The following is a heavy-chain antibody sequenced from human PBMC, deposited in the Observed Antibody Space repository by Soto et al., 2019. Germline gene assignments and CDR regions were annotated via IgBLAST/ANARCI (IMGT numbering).Heavy chain of an antibody. D-gene: IGHD5-18*01. V-gene: IGHV1-2*04. CDR2: INPNSGDT. CDR3: ARGGYTYGYGLDY. CDR1: GYTFTAYY. J-gene: IGHJ4*02. Sequence: QVQLVQSGAEVKKLGASVKVSCKASGYTFTAYYIHWVRQAPGQGLEWVGWINPNSGDTNYAQRFQGWVTRTGDPPVSTAYMDVTRLGSDDTAVYYCARGGYTYGYGLDYWGQGTLVTVSS.